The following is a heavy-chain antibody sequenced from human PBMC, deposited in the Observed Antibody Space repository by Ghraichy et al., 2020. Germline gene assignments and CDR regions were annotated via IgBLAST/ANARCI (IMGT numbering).Heavy chain of an antibody. J-gene: IGHJ4*02. V-gene: IGHV3-7*03. Sequence: GGSLRLSRTASGFTFSGYYMAWVRQVPGKGLEWVANIKQDGGNTNYVVSVKGRFTISRDNTKNSLYLQMNSLRVEDTAVYYCARDVSGSLDHWGQGTLVTVSS. CDR2: IKQDGGNT. D-gene: IGHD5-12*01. CDR1: GFTFSGYY. CDR3: ARDVSGSLDH.